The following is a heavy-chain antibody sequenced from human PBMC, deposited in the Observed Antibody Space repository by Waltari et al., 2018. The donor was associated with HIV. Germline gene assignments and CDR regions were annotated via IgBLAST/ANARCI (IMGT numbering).Heavy chain of an antibody. J-gene: IGHJ4*02. Sequence: QVQLQESGPGLVKPSQTLSLTCPVSGGSISRGSPYWSWIRQPAAKGLDWIGRVYSGGGTDYNPSLKRRVTISLDTSKNQVSLKLSSVTAADTALYYCARDDGHRGGYFLWGQGILVTVSS. CDR1: GGSISRGSPY. V-gene: IGHV4-61*02. D-gene: IGHD2-21*02. CDR3: ARDDGHRGGYFL. CDR2: VYSGGGT.